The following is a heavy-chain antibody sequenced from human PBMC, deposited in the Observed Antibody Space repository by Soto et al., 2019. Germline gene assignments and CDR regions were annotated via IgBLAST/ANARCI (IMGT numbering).Heavy chain of an antibody. Sequence: EVQLLESGGGLVQPGGSLRLSCAASGFVFISYAMSWVRQAPGKGLEWVSAISGSGTTAYYADSVKGRFIFSRDNPKNTMYLQMNILRAEDTAVYFCEKTTDGWFSAFEIWGQGTVVTVSS. CDR2: ISGSGTTA. CDR3: EKTTDGWFSAFEI. J-gene: IGHJ3*02. V-gene: IGHV3-23*01. D-gene: IGHD6-19*01. CDR1: GFVFISYA.